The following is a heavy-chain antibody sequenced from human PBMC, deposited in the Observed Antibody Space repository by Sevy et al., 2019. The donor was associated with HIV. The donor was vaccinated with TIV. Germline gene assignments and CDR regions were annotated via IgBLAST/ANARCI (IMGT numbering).Heavy chain of an antibody. Sequence: GGSLRLSCAASGFTFSKYSMSWVHQPPGKGLEWVSTLSFGCGEINYADSVKGRFTISRDNSKSSVCLQMNNLRPEDTAVYYCAREGCTKPHDYWGQGTLVTVSS. J-gene: IGHJ4*02. CDR2: LSFGCGEI. CDR1: GFTFSKYS. D-gene: IGHD2-8*01. V-gene: IGHV3-23*01. CDR3: AREGCTKPHDY.